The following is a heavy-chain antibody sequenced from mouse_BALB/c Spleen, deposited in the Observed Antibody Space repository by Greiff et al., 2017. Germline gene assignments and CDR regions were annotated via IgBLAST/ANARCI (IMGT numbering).Heavy chain of an antibody. J-gene: IGHJ4*01. Sequence: VMLVESGPGLVQPSQSLSITCTVSGFSLTSYGVHWVRQSPGKGLEWLGVIWSGGSTDYNAAFISRLSISKDNSKSQVFFKMNSLQANDTAIYYCARMLLRGDYYAMDYWGQGTSVTVSS. V-gene: IGHV2-2*02. D-gene: IGHD1-1*01. CDR3: ARMLLRGDYYAMDY. CDR1: GFSLTSYG. CDR2: IWSGGST.